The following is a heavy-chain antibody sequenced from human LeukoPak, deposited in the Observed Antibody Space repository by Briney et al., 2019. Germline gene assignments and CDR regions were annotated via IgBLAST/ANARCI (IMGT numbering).Heavy chain of an antibody. CDR1: GFTFDDYG. D-gene: IGHD6-13*01. CDR3: ARDPSGIAAAVNWFDP. J-gene: IGHJ5*02. V-gene: IGHV3-20*04. Sequence: GGSLRLSCAASGFTFDDYGMSWVRQAPGKGLEWVSGINWNGGSTGYADSVKGRFTISRDNAKNSLYLQMNSLRAEDTAVYYCARDPSGIAAAVNWFDPWGQGTLVTVSS. CDR2: INWNGGST.